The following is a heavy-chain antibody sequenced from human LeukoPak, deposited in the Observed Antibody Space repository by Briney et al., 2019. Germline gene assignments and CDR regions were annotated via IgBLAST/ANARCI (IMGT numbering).Heavy chain of an antibody. V-gene: IGHV3-23*01. Sequence: GGSLRLSCAASGLTFSSYSMSWVRQAPGKGLEWVSLISGSAGRTYYADSVKGRFTISRDNSKNTLYLQMSSLRAEDTAVYYCAKEPRHCGGDCFSLLDSWGQGTLVTVSS. J-gene: IGHJ4*02. CDR1: GLTFSSYS. D-gene: IGHD2-21*02. CDR3: AKEPRHCGGDCFSLLDS. CDR2: ISGSAGRT.